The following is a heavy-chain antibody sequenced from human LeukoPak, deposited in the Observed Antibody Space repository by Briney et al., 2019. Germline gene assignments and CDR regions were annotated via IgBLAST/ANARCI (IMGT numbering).Heavy chain of an antibody. CDR3: ARDRHYDILTGYHQPWWFDP. CDR1: GGSISSGDYY. CDR2: IYYSGST. D-gene: IGHD3-9*01. J-gene: IGHJ5*02. Sequence: SQTLSLTCTVSGGSISSGDYYWSWIRQPPGKGLEWIGYIYYSGSTYYNPSLKSRVTISVDTSKNQFSLKLSSVTAADTAVYYCARDRHYDILTGYHQPWWFDPWGQGTLVTVSS. V-gene: IGHV4-30-4*08.